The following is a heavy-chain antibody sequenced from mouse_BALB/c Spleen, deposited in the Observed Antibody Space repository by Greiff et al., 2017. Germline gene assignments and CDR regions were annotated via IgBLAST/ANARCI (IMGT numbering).Heavy chain of an antibody. CDR1: GDSITSCY. CDR3: ARSPYGSLFAY. D-gene: IGHD2-1*01. J-gene: IGHJ3*01. CDR2: ISYSGST. Sequence: VQLQQSGPSLVKPSQTLSLTCSVSGDSITSCYLNWIRKFPGNKLEYMGYISYSGSTYYNPSLKSRISITRDTSKNQYYLQLNTVTTEDTATYYCARSPYGSLFAYWGQGTLVTVSA. V-gene: IGHV3-8*02.